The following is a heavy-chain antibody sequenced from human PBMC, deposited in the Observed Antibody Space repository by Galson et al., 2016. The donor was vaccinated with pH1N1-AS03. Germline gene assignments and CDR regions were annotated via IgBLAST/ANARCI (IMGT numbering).Heavy chain of an antibody. Sequence: SVKVSCKASGYTFPNFGMSWVRQAPGQGLEWMGWISPYNGNTQYAQRLEGRVTMTTDTSTNTAYLELRRLTYDDTAVYYCARAAPFDPWGPGTLVIVSP. CDR3: ARAAPFDP. J-gene: IGHJ5*02. D-gene: IGHD2-15*01. V-gene: IGHV1-18*04. CDR1: GYTFPNFG. CDR2: ISPYNGNT.